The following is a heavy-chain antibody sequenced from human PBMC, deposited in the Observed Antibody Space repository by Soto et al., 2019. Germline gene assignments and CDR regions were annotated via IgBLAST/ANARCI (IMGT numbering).Heavy chain of an antibody. Sequence: ASVKVSCKASGGTFSRYAISWVRQAPGQGLEWMGGIIPMFGKANYAQKFQGRVTITADESTSTGYMELRSLISEDTAVYYCARDGTLYDTSGYYYLYWGQGTLVTVSS. CDR3: ARDGTLYDTSGYYYLY. CDR2: IIPMFGKA. D-gene: IGHD3-22*01. CDR1: GGTFSRYA. V-gene: IGHV1-69*13. J-gene: IGHJ4*02.